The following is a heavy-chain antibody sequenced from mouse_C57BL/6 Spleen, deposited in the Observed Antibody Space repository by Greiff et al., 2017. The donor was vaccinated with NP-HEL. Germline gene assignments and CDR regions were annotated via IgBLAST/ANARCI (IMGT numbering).Heavy chain of an antibody. V-gene: IGHV1-15*01. CDR3: HYYDSFDY. CDR1: GYTFTDYE. J-gene: IGHJ2*01. CDR2: IDPETGGT. Sequence: VQLQESGAELVRPGASVTLSCKASGYTFTDYEMHWVKQTPVHGLEWIGAIDPETGGTAYNEKFKGKAILTADKSSSTAYMELRSLTSEDSAVYYCHYYDSFDYWGKGTTLTVSS. D-gene: IGHD2-4*01.